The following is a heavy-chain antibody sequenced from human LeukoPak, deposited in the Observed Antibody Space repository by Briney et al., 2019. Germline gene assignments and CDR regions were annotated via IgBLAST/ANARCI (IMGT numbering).Heavy chain of an antibody. V-gene: IGHV3-15*01. D-gene: IGHD2-2*01. Sequence: PGGSLRLSCAASGFTFSNAWMSWVRQAPGRGLEWVGRIKSKTDGGTTDYAAPVKGRFTISRDDSKNTLYLQMNSLKTEDTAVHYCTTGVVVVPALGAFDIWGQGTMVTVSS. CDR1: GFTFSNAW. CDR3: TTGVVVVPALGAFDI. CDR2: IKSKTDGGTT. J-gene: IGHJ3*02.